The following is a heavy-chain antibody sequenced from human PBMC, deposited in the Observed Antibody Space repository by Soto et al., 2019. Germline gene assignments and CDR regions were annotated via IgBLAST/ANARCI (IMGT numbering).Heavy chain of an antibody. V-gene: IGHV2-5*01. CDR3: GHSLSYSSSSEWFDP. CDR1: GFSLSTSGVG. Sequence: SGPALVNPXQTLTLTCTFSGFSLSTSGVGVGWIRQPPGKALEWLALIYWNDDKRYSPSLKSRLTITKDTSKNQVVLTMTNMDPVDTATYHCGHSLSYSSSSEWFDPWGQGTLVTVSS. J-gene: IGHJ5*02. CDR2: IYWNDDK. D-gene: IGHD6-6*01.